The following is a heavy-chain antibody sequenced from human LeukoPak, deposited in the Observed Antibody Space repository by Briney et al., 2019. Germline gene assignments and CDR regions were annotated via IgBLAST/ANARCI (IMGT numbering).Heavy chain of an antibody. CDR3: AREGRITILDGHMDV. J-gene: IGHJ6*03. V-gene: IGHV4-31*03. CDR2: IYYSGRT. D-gene: IGHD3-3*01. CDR1: GGSISSGGYY. Sequence: PSQTLTLTCTVSGGSISSGGYYWSCIRQLPGKGLEWIGYIYYSGRTYYNPSLKSRVTISVDTYKNQFSLQLTSVTAADTAVYYCAREGRITILDGHMDVWGKGTTVTVSS.